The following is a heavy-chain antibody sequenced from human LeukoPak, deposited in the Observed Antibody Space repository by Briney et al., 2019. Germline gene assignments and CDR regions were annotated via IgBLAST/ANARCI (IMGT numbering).Heavy chain of an antibody. Sequence: SETLSLTCTVSGGSIRSYYWSWIRQPPGKGLEWIGYISDTGSTNYSPSLKSRVTISADTSKNQLSLKLSSVTAADTAVYYCARHLYNDFWSGLDYWGQGTLVTVSS. V-gene: IGHV4-59*08. CDR3: ARHLYNDFWSGLDY. D-gene: IGHD3-3*01. J-gene: IGHJ4*02. CDR2: ISDTGST. CDR1: GGSIRSYY.